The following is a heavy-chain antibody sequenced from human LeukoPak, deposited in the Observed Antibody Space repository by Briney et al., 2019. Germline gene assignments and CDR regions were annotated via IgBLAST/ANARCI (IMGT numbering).Heavy chain of an antibody. D-gene: IGHD6-25*01. J-gene: IGHJ6*02. V-gene: IGHV4-39*01. CDR2: IYHSWNT. CDR3: ARQLYSSATV. Sequence: SETLSLTCTVSGDSISSSKYFWGWIRQPPGKGLEWVGNIYHSWNTFYNPSLKSRVTISADTSKNQFSLKLTFVTVADTAVYYCARQLYSSATVWGQGTTVIVSS. CDR1: GDSISSSKYF.